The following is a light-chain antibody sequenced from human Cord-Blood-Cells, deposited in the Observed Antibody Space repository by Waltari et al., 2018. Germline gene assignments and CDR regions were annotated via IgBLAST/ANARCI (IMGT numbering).Light chain of an antibody. CDR3: QQYNNWPPYT. CDR1: QSVSSN. V-gene: IGKV3-15*01. Sequence: EIVMTHSPSTLSVSPGERATRPCRASQSVSSNLAWYQQKPGQAPRLLIYGASTRATGIPARFSGSGSGTEFTLTISSLQSEDFAVYYCQQYNNWPPYTFGQGTKLEIK. J-gene: IGKJ2*01. CDR2: GAS.